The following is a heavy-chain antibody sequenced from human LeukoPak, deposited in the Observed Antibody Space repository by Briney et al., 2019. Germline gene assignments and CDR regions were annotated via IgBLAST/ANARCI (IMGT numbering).Heavy chain of an antibody. Sequence: ASVTVSCKASGNTFTGYYIHWVRQAPGQGLEWMGWINPNGGGTEYAQKFQGRVTMTRDTSITTAYLELSGLTSDDTAVFYCATMMPLLASRAYNVWGRGTMVTVSS. V-gene: IGHV1-2*02. J-gene: IGHJ3*01. D-gene: IGHD2-2*01. CDR3: ATMMPLLASRAYNV. CDR2: INPNGGGT. CDR1: GNTFTGYY.